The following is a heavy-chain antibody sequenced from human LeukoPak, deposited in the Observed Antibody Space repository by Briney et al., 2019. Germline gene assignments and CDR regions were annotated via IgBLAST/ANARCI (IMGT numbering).Heavy chain of an antibody. CDR3: AKGGDSWYLPTDFYH. J-gene: IGHJ1*01. Sequence: PGGSLRLSCGASGFTFDDYAMHWVRQAPGKGLEWVSGISWNSGSIGYADSVKGRFTISRDNAKNSLYLQMNSLRAEDTALYYCAKGGDSWYLPTDFYHWGQGTLVTVSS. CDR1: GFTFDDYA. V-gene: IGHV3-9*01. D-gene: IGHD6-13*01. CDR2: ISWNSGSI.